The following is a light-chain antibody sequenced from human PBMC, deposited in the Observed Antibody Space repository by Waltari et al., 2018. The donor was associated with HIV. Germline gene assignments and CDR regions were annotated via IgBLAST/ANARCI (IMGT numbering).Light chain of an antibody. Sequence: DIQMTQSPSSLSASPGDRVTITCRASQSISSHLNWYQQKPGEAPKVLIYAASSLRSDVPSRFSGSGSGTEFTLTISSLQLEDFATYFCQQSYSSPNNFGQGT. V-gene: IGKV1-39*01. CDR1: QSISSH. CDR3: QQSYSSPNN. J-gene: IGKJ2*01. CDR2: AAS.